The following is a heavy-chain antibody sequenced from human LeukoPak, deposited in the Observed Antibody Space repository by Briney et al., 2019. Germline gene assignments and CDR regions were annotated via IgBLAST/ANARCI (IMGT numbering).Heavy chain of an antibody. V-gene: IGHV1-2*02. D-gene: IGHD2-21*02. J-gene: IGHJ5*01. CDR3: ARMDLDGGDSIGFDS. CDR1: GYTFTGFF. Sequence: ASVKVSCKASGYTFTGFFMHWVRQAPGQGLEWMGWINPNIGDAYYAQKFQGRVTMTRDRSINTAYMELSRLTSDDTAVYYCARMDLDGGDSIGFDSWGQGTLVTVSS. CDR2: INPNIGDA.